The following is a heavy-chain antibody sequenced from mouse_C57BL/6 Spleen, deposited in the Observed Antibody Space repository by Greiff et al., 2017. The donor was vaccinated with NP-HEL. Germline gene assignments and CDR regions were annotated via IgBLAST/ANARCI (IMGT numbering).Heavy chain of an antibody. Sequence: EVQRVESGPELVKPGDSVKISCKASGYSFTGYFMNWVMQSHGKSLEWIGRINPYNGDTFYNQKFKGKATLTVDKSSSTAHMELRSLTSEDSAVYYCARGSFTTVVARGFAYWGQGTLVTVSA. CDR1: GYSFTGYF. J-gene: IGHJ3*01. CDR2: INPYNGDT. D-gene: IGHD1-1*01. CDR3: ARGSFTTVVARGFAY. V-gene: IGHV1-20*01.